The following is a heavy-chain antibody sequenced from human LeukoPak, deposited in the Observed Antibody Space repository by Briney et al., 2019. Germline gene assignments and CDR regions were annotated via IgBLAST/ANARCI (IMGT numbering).Heavy chain of an antibody. Sequence: GGSLRLSCAASGFTFSNAWMSWVRQAPGKGLEWVSAISGSGGSTYYADSVKGRFTISRDNSKNTLYLQMNSLRAEDTAVYYCAKARYCSGGSCSPYNWFDPWGQGTLVTVSS. V-gene: IGHV3-23*01. J-gene: IGHJ5*02. CDR1: GFTFSNAW. D-gene: IGHD2-15*01. CDR3: AKARYCSGGSCSPYNWFDP. CDR2: ISGSGGST.